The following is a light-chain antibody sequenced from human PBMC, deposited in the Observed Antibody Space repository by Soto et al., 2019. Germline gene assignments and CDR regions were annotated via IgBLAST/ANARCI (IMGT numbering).Light chain of an antibody. V-gene: IGKV3D-15*01. CDR1: QSVSSN. Sequence: EIVMTQSPATLSVSPGERATLSCRASQSVSSNLAWYQQKPGQAPRLLIYVASTRATGIPARFSGSGSGTEFTLTISSLQSEDFAVYDCQQYNNWPPLTFGQGTRLESK. J-gene: IGKJ5*01. CDR2: VAS. CDR3: QQYNNWPPLT.